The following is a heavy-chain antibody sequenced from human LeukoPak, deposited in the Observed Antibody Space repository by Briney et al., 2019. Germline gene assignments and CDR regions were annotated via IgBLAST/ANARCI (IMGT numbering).Heavy chain of an antibody. CDR1: GGSSSSYY. CDR2: IYYSGTT. J-gene: IGHJ4*02. CDR3: ARVGGSGSTGLDY. V-gene: IGHV4-59*01. Sequence: PSETLSLTCTVSGGSSSSYYWSWIRQSPGKGLEWIGYIYYSGTTNYNPSLKSRVTISVDTSKNQFSLKLSSVTAADTAVYYCARVGGSGSTGLDYWGQGTLVTVSS. D-gene: IGHD6-19*01.